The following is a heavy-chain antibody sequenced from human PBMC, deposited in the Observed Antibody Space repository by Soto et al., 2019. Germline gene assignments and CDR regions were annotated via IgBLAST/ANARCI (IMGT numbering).Heavy chain of an antibody. Sequence: EVQLLESGGGLVQPGESLRLSCAASGFTFTTYAMFWVRQAPGKGLEWVSGVSASGGSTYAADSVKGRFTISRDNSKNTVHRPRNSLRADDTAVYYCAKTMGDCSGGTCYGAYSMDVWGQGITVTVSS. CDR3: AKTMGDCSGGTCYGAYSMDV. J-gene: IGHJ6*02. CDR1: GFTFTTYA. V-gene: IGHV3-23*01. CDR2: VSASGGST. D-gene: IGHD2-15*01.